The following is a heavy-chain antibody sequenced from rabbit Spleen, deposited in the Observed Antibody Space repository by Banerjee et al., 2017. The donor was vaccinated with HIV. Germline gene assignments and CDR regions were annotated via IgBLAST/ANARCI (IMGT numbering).Heavy chain of an antibody. Sequence: LEESGGGLVKPGGTLTLTCTVSGFSFSSSYWICWVRQAPGKGLEWIACIYAGSSGSTYYASWAKGRFTISKTSSTTVTLQMTSLTVADTATYFCARDTSSSFSSYGMDLWGPGTLVTVS. CDR1: GFSFSSSYW. CDR3: ARDTSSSFSSYGMDL. V-gene: IGHV1S45*01. D-gene: IGHD1-1*01. CDR2: IYAGSSGST. J-gene: IGHJ6*01.